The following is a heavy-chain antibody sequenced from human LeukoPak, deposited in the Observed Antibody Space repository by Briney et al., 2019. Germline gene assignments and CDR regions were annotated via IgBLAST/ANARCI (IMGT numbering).Heavy chain of an antibody. J-gene: IGHJ4*02. CDR1: GLTVSRNY. D-gene: IGHD3-3*01. Sequence: PGGSLRLSCAASGLTVSRNYMSWVRQAPGKGLESVSVIYSGGSTYYADSVRGRFTISRDNSKNTLYLQMNSLRVEDTAVYYCATVRRTLEYFTYYFDFWGQGTLVTVSS. CDR2: IYSGGST. CDR3: ATVRRTLEYFTYYFDF. V-gene: IGHV3-53*01.